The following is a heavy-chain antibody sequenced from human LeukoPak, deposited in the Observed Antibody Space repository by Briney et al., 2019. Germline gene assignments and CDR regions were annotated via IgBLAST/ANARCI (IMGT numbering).Heavy chain of an antibody. Sequence: PGGSLGLSCAASGFTFSSYEMNWVRQAPGKGLEWVSYISSSGSTIYYADSVKGRFTISRDNAKNSLYLQMNSLRAEDTAVYYCARLRAGWFAFDIWGQGTMVTVSS. J-gene: IGHJ3*02. V-gene: IGHV3-48*03. D-gene: IGHD6-19*01. CDR1: GFTFSSYE. CDR2: ISSSGSTI. CDR3: ARLRAGWFAFDI.